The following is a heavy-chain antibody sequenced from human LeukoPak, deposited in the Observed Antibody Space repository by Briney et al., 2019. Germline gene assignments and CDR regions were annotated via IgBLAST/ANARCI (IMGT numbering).Heavy chain of an antibody. CDR1: GFSVSNNY. D-gene: IGHD3-10*01. J-gene: IGHJ4*02. CDR3: ERTMTGGLII. V-gene: IGHV3-66*01. Sequence: GGSLRLSCAVSGFSVSNNYLRWVRQAPGKGLEWVSVIYSGGSTYYADSVKGRFIISRDNSKNTVNLQMNSLRDEDTAVYYCERTMTGGLIIWGQGTQVTVSS. CDR2: IYSGGST.